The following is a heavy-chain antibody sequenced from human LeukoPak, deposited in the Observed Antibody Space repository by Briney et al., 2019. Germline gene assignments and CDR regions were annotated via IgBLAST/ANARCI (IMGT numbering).Heavy chain of an antibody. J-gene: IGHJ2*01. CDR2: IYYTGST. CDR3: ARDQLSGYSSGWYPNWYFDL. CDR1: GGSISAYY. D-gene: IGHD6-19*01. V-gene: IGHV4-59*01. Sequence: PSETLSLTCTVSGGSISAYYWSWIRQPPGKGLEWIGYIYYTGSTNYNPSLKSRVTISVDTSKNQFSLKLSSVTAADTAVYYCARDQLSGYSSGWYPNWYFDLWGRGTLVTVSS.